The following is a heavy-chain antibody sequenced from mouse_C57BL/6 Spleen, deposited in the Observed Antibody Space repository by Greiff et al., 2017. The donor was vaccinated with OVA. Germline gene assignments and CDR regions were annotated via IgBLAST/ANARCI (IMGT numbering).Heavy chain of an antibody. V-gene: IGHV5-17*01. CDR2: ISSGSSTI. J-gene: IGHJ3*01. CDR3: ARGDYDNDGGAWFAY. Sequence: EVKLVESGGGLVKPGGSLKLSCAASGFTFSDYGMHWVRQAPEKGLEWVAYISSGSSTIYYADTVKGRFTISSDNAKNTLFLQMTSLGSEDTAMYYCARGDYDNDGGAWFAYWGQGTLVTVSA. CDR1: GFTFSDYG. D-gene: IGHD2-4*01.